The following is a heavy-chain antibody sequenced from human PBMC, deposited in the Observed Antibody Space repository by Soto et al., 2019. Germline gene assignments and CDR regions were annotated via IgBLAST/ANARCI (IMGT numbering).Heavy chain of an antibody. D-gene: IGHD3-3*01. V-gene: IGHV3-49*03. Sequence: PAGSLRLSCTASGFTFGDYAMSWIRQAAGKGLEWVVFIRSKANDGTTAYAASAKGIITISRDESKSIAYLQMNSLKTEDTAVYYCTRGPHYNFCSGPTARIMDVWGQGTTVTVSS. CDR1: GFTFGDYA. CDR2: IRSKANDGTT. CDR3: TRGPHYNFCSGPTARIMDV. J-gene: IGHJ6*02.